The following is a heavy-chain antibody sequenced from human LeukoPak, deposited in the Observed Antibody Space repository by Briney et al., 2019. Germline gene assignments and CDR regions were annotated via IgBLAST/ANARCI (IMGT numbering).Heavy chain of an antibody. J-gene: IGHJ4*02. CDR1: GYTFTSYG. CDR3: ARIEVYSGHDY. V-gene: IGHV1-18*01. Sequence: ASVKVSCKTSGYTFTSYGISWVRQAPGQGLEWIGWISAYNGNTNYAQKLQGRVTMTTDTSTSTAYMGLRSLRSDDTAVYYCARIEVYSGHDYWGQGTLVTVSS. CDR2: ISAYNGNT. D-gene: IGHD1-26*01.